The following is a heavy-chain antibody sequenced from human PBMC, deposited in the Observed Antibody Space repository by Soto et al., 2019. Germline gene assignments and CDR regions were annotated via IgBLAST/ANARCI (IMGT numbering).Heavy chain of an antibody. D-gene: IGHD2-15*01. CDR3: ARDSTWDCSGGSCYYYYYGMDV. J-gene: IGHJ6*02. CDR2: ISYDGSNK. CDR1: GFTFSSYA. Sequence: GGSLRLSCAASGFTFSSYAMHWVRQAPGKGLEWVAVISYDGSNKYYADSVKGRFTISRDNSKNTLYLQMNSLRAEDTAVYYCARDSTWDCSGGSCYYYYYGMDVWGQGTTVTVSS. V-gene: IGHV3-30-3*01.